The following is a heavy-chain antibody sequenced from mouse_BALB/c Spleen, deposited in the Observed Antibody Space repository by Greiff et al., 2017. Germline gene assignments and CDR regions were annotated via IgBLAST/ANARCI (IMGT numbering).Heavy chain of an antibody. J-gene: IGHJ4*01. CDR1: GFTFSDYY. D-gene: IGHD1-2*01. CDR2: ISDGGSYT. V-gene: IGHV5-4*02. CDR3: ARDGTTATAMDY. Sequence: EVQGVESGGGLVKPGGSLKLSCAASGFTFSDYYMYWVRQTPEKRLEWVATISDGGSYTYYPDSVKGRFTISRDNAKNNLYLQMSSLKSEDTAMYYCARDGTTATAMDYWGQGTSVTVSS.